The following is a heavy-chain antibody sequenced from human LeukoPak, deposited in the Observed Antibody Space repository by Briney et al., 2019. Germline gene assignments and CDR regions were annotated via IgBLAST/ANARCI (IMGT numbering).Heavy chain of an antibody. V-gene: IGHV3-74*01. Sequence: GGSLRLSCAASGFTFSSYWMHWVREAPGKGLVWVSRINPDGSFKSYADSVKGRFTISRDNARNTLYLQMNSLRVEDTAMYYCARDHNVADVWGQGTMVTVSS. J-gene: IGHJ3*01. D-gene: IGHD2-8*01. CDR3: ARDHNVADV. CDR2: INPDGSFK. CDR1: GFTFSSYW.